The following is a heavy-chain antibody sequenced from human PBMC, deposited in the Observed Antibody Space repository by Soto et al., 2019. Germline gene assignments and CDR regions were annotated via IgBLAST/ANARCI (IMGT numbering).Heavy chain of an antibody. V-gene: IGHV1-3*01. J-gene: IGHJ4*02. D-gene: IGHD2-21*02. CDR3: ARSIVVVTALDY. CDR1: GYTFNKYP. CDR2: INAGNGNT. Sequence: GASVKVSCKASGYTFNKYPMHWVRQAPGQGLEWMGWINAGNGNTKYSQKFQGRVTITRDTSASTAYMELSSLRSEDTAVYYCARSIVVVTALDYWGQGTLVTVSS.